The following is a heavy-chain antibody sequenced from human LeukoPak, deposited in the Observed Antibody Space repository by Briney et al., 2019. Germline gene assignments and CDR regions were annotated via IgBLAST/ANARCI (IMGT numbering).Heavy chain of an antibody. CDR1: GGSISSSAYY. CDR3: ASGEDILWWG. D-gene: IGHD2-21*01. J-gene: IGHJ4*02. CDR2: FYYSGST. Sequence: SETLSLTCTVSGGSISSSAYYWGWIRQPPGKGLEWIGNFYYSGSTYYNPSLKSRVTISVDTSKNQFSLKLSSVTAADTAVYYCASGEDILWWGGGQGTLVTVSS. V-gene: IGHV4-39*07.